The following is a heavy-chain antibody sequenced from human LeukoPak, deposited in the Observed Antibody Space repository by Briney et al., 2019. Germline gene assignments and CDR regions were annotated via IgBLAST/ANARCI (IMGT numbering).Heavy chain of an antibody. J-gene: IGHJ4*02. Sequence: SETLSLTCTVSGGSMSPYHWGWIRQPPGKGLEWTGYIYYSGSTNYNPSLNSRVTISVDTSKNQFSLRLSSVTAADTAVYYCATRYSSSWYRAYYFDYWGQGTLVTVSS. CDR1: GGSMSPYH. CDR3: ATRYSSSWYRAYYFDY. V-gene: IGHV4-59*12. D-gene: IGHD6-13*01. CDR2: IYYSGST.